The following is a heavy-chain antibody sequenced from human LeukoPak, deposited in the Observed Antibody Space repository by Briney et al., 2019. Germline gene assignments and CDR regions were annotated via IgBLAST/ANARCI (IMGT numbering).Heavy chain of an antibody. V-gene: IGHV4-59*01. CDR2: VYYSGST. Sequence: SETLSLTCTVSGGSISSYFWSWIRQPPGKGLEWIGYVYYSGSTNYNPSLKSRVTISVDTSKEQFSLKLSSATAADTAVYYCARVLDLSKRGLDAFDIWGQGTMVTVSS. CDR1: GGSISSYF. J-gene: IGHJ3*02. CDR3: ARVLDLSKRGLDAFDI. D-gene: IGHD3-16*01.